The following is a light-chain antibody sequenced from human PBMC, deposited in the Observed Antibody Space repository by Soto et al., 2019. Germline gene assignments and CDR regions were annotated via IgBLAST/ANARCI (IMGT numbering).Light chain of an antibody. CDR2: DVS. Sequence: QSARTQPASVPGSPGQSIPISCTGTSSDVGGYNYVSWYQQHPGKAPKLMIYDVSNRPSGVSNRFSGSKSGNTASLTISGLQAEDEADYYCSSYTSSSTSVFGGGTQLTVL. CDR3: SSYTSSSTSV. CDR1: SSDVGGYNY. J-gene: IGLJ2*01. V-gene: IGLV2-14*01.